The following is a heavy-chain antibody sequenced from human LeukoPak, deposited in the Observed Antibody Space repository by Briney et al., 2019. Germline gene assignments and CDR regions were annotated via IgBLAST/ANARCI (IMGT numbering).Heavy chain of an antibody. CDR3: ARVSQEGYGGNPFDY. J-gene: IGHJ4*02. V-gene: IGHV3-66*01. D-gene: IGHD4-23*01. CDR1: GFTVSSNY. Sequence: PGGSLRLSCAASGFTVSSNYMSWVRQAPGKGLEWVSVIYSGGSTYYADSVKGRFTISRDNSKNTLYLQMNSLRAEDTAVYYCARVSQEGYGGNPFDYWGQGTLVTVPS. CDR2: IYSGGST.